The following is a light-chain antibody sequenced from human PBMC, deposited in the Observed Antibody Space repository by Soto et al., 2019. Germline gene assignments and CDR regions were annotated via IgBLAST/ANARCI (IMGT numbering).Light chain of an antibody. CDR2: GAS. CDR1: QSVSSY. CDR3: QQYGRSPWT. J-gene: IGKJ1*01. Sequence: EIVLTQSPGTLSLSPGERATLSFMASQSVSSYLAWYQQKPGQAPRLLIYGASSRATGIPDRFSGSGSGTDFTLTISRLEPEDFAVYYCQQYGRSPWTFGQGTKVDIK. V-gene: IGKV3-20*01.